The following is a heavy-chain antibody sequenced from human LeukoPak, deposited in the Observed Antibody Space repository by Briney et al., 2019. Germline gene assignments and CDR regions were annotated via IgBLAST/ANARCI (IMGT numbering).Heavy chain of an antibody. D-gene: IGHD5-18*01. Sequence: SESLSLTCTVSGGSISSYYWNWIRPAPGKGLEWIGYISDTGKTEYNASLKSRVTISLDTSKNQFSLKLRIVTAADTAVYYCARAPGYNYGYGYFDFWGQGILVTVSS. CDR1: GGSISSYY. J-gene: IGHJ4*02. CDR3: ARAPGYNYGYGYFDF. V-gene: IGHV4-59*01. CDR2: ISDTGKT.